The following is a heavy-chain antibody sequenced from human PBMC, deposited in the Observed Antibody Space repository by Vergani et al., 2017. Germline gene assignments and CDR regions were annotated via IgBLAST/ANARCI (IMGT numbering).Heavy chain of an antibody. D-gene: IGHD6-6*01. J-gene: IGHJ2*01. V-gene: IGHV4-38-2*02. Sequence: QVQLQQSGPGLVTPSETLSLTCAVSGYSISDGYYWAWTRQTPVKGLEWIGAIYHTGSTYYNPSLKSRVTISVDTSKNQFSLKLSSVTAADTAVYYCARESTRARRGYFDLWGRGTLVTVSS. CDR3: ARESTRARRGYFDL. CDR2: IYHTGST. CDR1: GYSISDGYY.